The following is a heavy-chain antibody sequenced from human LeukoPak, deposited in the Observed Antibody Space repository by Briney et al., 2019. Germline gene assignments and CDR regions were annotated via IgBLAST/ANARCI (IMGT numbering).Heavy chain of an antibody. CDR1: GFTFSSYW. Sequence: GGSLRLSCAASGFTFSSYWMTWVRQTPGKGLEWVAHIKGDGSERYYVDSVKGRFTISRDNAKISLSLQMNSLRAEDTAVYYCARTLPYGSGIQEHLGQGTLVTVSS. J-gene: IGHJ1*01. CDR2: IKGDGSER. V-gene: IGHV3-7*04. D-gene: IGHD3-10*01. CDR3: ARTLPYGSGIQEH.